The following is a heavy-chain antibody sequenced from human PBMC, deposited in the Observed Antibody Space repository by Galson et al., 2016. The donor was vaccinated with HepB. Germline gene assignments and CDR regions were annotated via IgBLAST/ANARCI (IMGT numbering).Heavy chain of an antibody. CDR1: GFIFSSFS. D-gene: IGHD3-16*01. J-gene: IGHJ4*01. CDR2: ISSSSSTI. Sequence: SLRLSCAASGFIFSSFSMNWVRQAPGKGLEWVSYISSSSSTIYYAESVKGRFTISRDNAKRSLYLQMNSLTAEDTAIYYCARRPLGDYFDSWGHGTLVTVSS. V-gene: IGHV3-48*01. CDR3: ARRPLGDYFDS.